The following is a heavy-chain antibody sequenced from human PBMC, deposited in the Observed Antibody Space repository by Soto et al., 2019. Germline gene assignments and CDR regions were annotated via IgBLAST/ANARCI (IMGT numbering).Heavy chain of an antibody. D-gene: IGHD5-18*01. CDR1: GYTFTSYG. J-gene: IGHJ6*02. V-gene: IGHV1-18*04. CDR3: ASYTAMDYHYYGMDV. Sequence: ASVKVSCKASGYTFTSYGISWVRQAPGQGLEWMGWISAYNGNTNYAQKLQGRVTMTTDTSTSTAYMELRSLRSDDTAVYYCASYTAMDYHYYGMDVWGQGTTVTVSS. CDR2: ISAYNGNT.